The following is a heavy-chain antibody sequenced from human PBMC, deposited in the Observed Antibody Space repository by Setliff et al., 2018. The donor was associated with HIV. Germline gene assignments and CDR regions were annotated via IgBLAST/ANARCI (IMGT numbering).Heavy chain of an antibody. J-gene: IGHJ4*02. CDR1: GYTFTTYG. Sequence: ASVKVSCKPSGYTFTTYGLSWVRQAPGQGLEWMGWINPNSGGTKYAQKFQGWVTMTRDTSISTAYMELSRLRSEDTAVYYCARERPYCSGGSCYGLNYFDCWGQGTLVTVSS. CDR3: ARERPYCSGGSCYGLNYFDC. V-gene: IGHV1-2*04. D-gene: IGHD2-15*01. CDR2: INPNSGGT.